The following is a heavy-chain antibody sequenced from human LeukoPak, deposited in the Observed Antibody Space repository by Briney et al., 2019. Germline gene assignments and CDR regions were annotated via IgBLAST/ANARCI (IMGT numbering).Heavy chain of an antibody. Sequence: GGSLRLSCTASGFTFGDYAMSWVRQAPGKGLEWVSYISSSGSTIYYADSVKGRFTISRDNAKNSLYLQMNSLRAEDTAVYYCARGIKITIFGVVTRNYYFDYWGQGTLVTVSS. V-gene: IGHV3-48*03. CDR1: GFTFGDYA. CDR3: ARGIKITIFGVVTRNYYFDY. D-gene: IGHD3-3*01. J-gene: IGHJ4*02. CDR2: ISSSGSTI.